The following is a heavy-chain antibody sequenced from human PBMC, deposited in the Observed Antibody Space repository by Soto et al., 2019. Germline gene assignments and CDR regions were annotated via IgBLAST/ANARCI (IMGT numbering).Heavy chain of an antibody. CDR1: GCSISSSNW. CDR3: ARDAGFATTGYGMDV. J-gene: IGHJ6*02. Sequence: PXETLSLTCSVSGCSISSSNWWSWVRQPPGKGLEWIGEIYHSGSTNYNPSLKSRVTISVDKSKNQFSLKLSSVTAADTAVYYCARDAGFATTGYGMDVWGQGTTVTVSS. D-gene: IGHD2-8*02. V-gene: IGHV4-4*02. CDR2: IYHSGST.